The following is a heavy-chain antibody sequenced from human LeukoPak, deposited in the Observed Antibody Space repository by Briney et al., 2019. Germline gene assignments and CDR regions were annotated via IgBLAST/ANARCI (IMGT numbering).Heavy chain of an antibody. J-gene: IGHJ3*02. CDR1: GDTFPSYL. CDR3: ARIRDGYNDAYDI. CDR2: INPDGGNT. D-gene: IGHD5-24*01. Sequence: GASVHVSCKASGDTFPSYLMRQAPGQALGWVGLINPDGGNTNYAQNFQGRVTLTRDTSTSTVYMELSSLRSEDTAIYYCARIRDGYNDAYDIWGQGTVVTVPS. V-gene: IGHV1-46*01.